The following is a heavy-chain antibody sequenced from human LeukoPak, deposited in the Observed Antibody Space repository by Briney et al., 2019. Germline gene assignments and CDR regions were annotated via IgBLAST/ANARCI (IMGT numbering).Heavy chain of an antibody. V-gene: IGHV1-18*01. J-gene: IGHJ4*02. Sequence: ASVKVSCKASGYTFTSFGIRWVRQAPGQGLEWMGWISAYNGNTNYAQKLQGRVTMTTDTSTSTAYMELRSLRSDDTAVYYCARDIIAGTNDYWGQGTLVTVSS. CDR3: ARDIIAGTNDY. CDR1: GYTFTSFG. CDR2: ISAYNGNT. D-gene: IGHD6-13*01.